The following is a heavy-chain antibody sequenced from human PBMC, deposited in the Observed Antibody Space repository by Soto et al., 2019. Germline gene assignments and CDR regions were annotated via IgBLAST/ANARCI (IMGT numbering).Heavy chain of an antibody. CDR3: AHRPRGYSYHFDY. V-gene: IGHV2-5*02. CDR1: GFSLTTRGVG. CDR2: IYWDDDE. J-gene: IGHJ4*02. D-gene: IGHD5-18*01. Sequence: KESGPTLVKPTQTLTLTSTFSGFSLTTRGVGVGWIRQPPGKALEWLALIYWDDDEGYSPSLKSRLTITKDTSKNQVVLTMINMDPVDTATYYCAHRPRGYSYHFDYWGQGTLVTVSS.